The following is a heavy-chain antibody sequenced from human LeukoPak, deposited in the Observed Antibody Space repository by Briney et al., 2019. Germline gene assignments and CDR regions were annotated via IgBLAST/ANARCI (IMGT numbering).Heavy chain of an antibody. V-gene: IGHV3-23*01. CDR3: ATSPGELEFDY. J-gene: IGHJ4*02. D-gene: IGHD1-1*01. CDR2: ISGTGDRT. Sequence: PGGSLRLSCAASGFTSSSYTMTWVRRAPGKGLEWVSAISGTGDRTYYADSVKGRFSISRDNSKNTLYLQMNSLRAEDTALYYCATSPGELEFDYWGQGTLVTVSS. CDR1: GFTSSSYT.